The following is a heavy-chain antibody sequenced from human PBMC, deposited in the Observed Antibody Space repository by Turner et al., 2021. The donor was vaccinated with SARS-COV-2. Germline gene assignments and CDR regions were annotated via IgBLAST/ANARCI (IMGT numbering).Heavy chain of an antibody. D-gene: IGHD6-6*01. CDR1: GYTFTGYY. CDR3: ARVSSLSYYFDY. J-gene: IGHJ4*02. V-gene: IGHV1-2*02. CDR2: ISPNSGGT. Sequence: QVQLVQSGAEVKKPGASVKVYCKASGYTFTGYYMHWVRQAPGQGLEWMGWISPNSGGTNYAQKFQGRVTMTRDTSISTAYMDLSRLRSDDTAVYYCARVSSLSYYFDYWGQGTLVTVSS.